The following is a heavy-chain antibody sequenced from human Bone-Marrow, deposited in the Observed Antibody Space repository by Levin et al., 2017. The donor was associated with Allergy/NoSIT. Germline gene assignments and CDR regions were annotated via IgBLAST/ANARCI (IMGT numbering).Heavy chain of an antibody. CDR2: INHSGST. CDR1: GGSFSGYY. D-gene: IGHD3-22*01. CDR3: ARGRYYYDSSGFHKGLYFDY. V-gene: IGHV4-34*01. Sequence: SETLSLTCAVYGGSFSGYYWSWIRQPPGKGLEWIGEINHSGSTNYNPSLKSRVTISVDTSKNQFSLKLSSVTAADTAVYYCARGRYYYDSSGFHKGLYFDYWGQGTLVTVSS. J-gene: IGHJ4*02.